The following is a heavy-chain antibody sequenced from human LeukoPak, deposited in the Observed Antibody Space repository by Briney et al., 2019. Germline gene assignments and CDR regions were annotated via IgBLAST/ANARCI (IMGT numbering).Heavy chain of an antibody. CDR2: INHSGST. CDR1: GGSFSGYY. Sequence: PSETLSLTCAVYGGSFSGYYWSWIRQPPGKGLEWIGEINHSGSTNYNPSLKSRVTISVDTSKNQFSLKLSSVTAADTAVYYCARDVDTFFDYWGQGTLVTVSS. CDR3: ARDVDTFFDY. J-gene: IGHJ4*02. D-gene: IGHD5-18*01. V-gene: IGHV4-34*01.